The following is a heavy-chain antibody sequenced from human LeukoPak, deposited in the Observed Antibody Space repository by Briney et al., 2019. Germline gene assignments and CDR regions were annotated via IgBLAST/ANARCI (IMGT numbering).Heavy chain of an antibody. CDR2: IKQDGSEK. D-gene: IGHD6-6*01. CDR1: GFTFSSYW. V-gene: IGHV3-7*01. Sequence: PGGSLRLSCAASGFTFSSYWMSWVRQAPGKGLEWVANIKQDGSEKYYVDSVKGRFTISRDNAKNSLYLQMNSLRAEDTAVYYCARDSVPYSSSALFDYWGQGTLVTVSS. CDR3: ARDSVPYSSSALFDY. J-gene: IGHJ4*02.